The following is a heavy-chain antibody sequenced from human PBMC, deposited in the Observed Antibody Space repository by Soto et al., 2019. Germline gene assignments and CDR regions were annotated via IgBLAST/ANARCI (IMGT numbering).Heavy chain of an antibody. D-gene: IGHD3-9*01. CDR2: ISSSSSYI. CDR1: GFSISSYN. J-gene: IGHJ4*02. CDR3: AREPSGLPYYDVLTGRTPFDY. Sequence: GGSLRLSCAASGFSISSYNMNWVRQAPGKGLEWVSSISSSSSYIYYADSVKGRFTISRDNAKNSLYLQMNSLRAEDTAVYSCAREPSGLPYYDVLTGRTPFDYWGQGTLVTVSS. V-gene: IGHV3-21*01.